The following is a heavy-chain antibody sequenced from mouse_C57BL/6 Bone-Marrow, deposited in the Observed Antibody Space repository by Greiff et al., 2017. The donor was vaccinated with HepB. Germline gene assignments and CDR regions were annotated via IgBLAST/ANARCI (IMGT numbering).Heavy chain of an antibody. J-gene: IGHJ1*03. Sequence: EVHLVESGGGLVQSGRSLRLSCATSGFTFSDFYMEWVRQAPGKGLEWIAASRNKANDYTTEYSASVKGRFIVSRDTSQSILYLQMNALRAEDTAIDYCARDGHYYGSSYWYFEGWGTGTTVTVAS. CDR3: ARDGHYYGSSYWYFEG. D-gene: IGHD1-1*01. CDR1: GFTFSDFY. CDR2: SRNKANDYTT. V-gene: IGHV7-1*01.